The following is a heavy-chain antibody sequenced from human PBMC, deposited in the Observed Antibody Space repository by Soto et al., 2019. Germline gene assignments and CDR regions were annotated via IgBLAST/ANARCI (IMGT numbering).Heavy chain of an antibody. CDR3: AQGPHSIAAAGTGVSLDY. CDR2: IYTSGST. J-gene: IGHJ4*02. D-gene: IGHD6-13*01. Sequence: SETLSLTCTVSGGSISSYYWSWIRQPAGKGLEWIGRIYTSGSTNYNTSLKSRVNIAVYTSKNQFSRKLSSGTAAATAEYYCAQGPHSIAAAGTGVSLDYGGQGTLVTVSS. CDR1: GGSISSYY. V-gene: IGHV4-4*07.